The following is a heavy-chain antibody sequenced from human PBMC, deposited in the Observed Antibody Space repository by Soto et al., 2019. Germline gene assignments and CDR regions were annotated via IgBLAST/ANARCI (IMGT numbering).Heavy chain of an antibody. D-gene: IGHD1-1*01. J-gene: IGHJ4*02. CDR1: GFTFSRYA. CDR2: IGGNGGNI. V-gene: IGHV3-23*01. CDR3: ATQDFRGSTGTT. Sequence: EVQLLESGGGLVQPGGSLRLSCADSGFTFSRYAMGWVRQAPAKGLEWVSVIGGNGGNIHNADFVKGRFTISIDNSKNTLYLQINSLRVEDTAVYICATQDFRGSTGTTWGQGTLVTVS.